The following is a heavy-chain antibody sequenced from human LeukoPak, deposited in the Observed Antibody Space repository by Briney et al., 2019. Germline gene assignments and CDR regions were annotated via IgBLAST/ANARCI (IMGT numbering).Heavy chain of an antibody. Sequence: PGGSLRLSCAASGFTFSSYGMHWVRQAPGKGLEWVAVISYDGSNKYYADSVKGRFTISRDNSKNTLYLQMNSLRAEDTAVYYCARGLHYYDSSGYYSGGYYFDYWGQGTLVTVSS. CDR3: ARGLHYYDSSGYYSGGYYFDY. CDR2: ISYDGSNK. D-gene: IGHD3-22*01. J-gene: IGHJ4*02. V-gene: IGHV3-30*03. CDR1: GFTFSSYG.